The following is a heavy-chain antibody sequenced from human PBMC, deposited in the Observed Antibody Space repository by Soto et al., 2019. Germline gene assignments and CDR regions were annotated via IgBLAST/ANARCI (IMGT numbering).Heavy chain of an antibody. CDR1: GGSISSDDYY. J-gene: IGHJ3*02. V-gene: IGHV4-30-4*01. CDR3: ARALGSGYSDAFDI. CDR2: IYYSGST. D-gene: IGHD3-22*01. Sequence: QVQLQESGPGLVETSQTLSLTCTVSGGSISSDDYYWSWIRQPPGKGLEWIGYIYYSGSTYYNPSLKSRVTISVDTSKNQFSLKLSSVTAADTAVYYCARALGSGYSDAFDIWGQGTMVTVSS.